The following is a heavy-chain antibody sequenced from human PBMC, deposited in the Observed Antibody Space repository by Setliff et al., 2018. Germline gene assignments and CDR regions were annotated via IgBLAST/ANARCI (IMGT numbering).Heavy chain of an antibody. V-gene: IGHV3-23*01. D-gene: IGHD3-3*01. CDR3: AKGLRGVVYYYYGLDV. J-gene: IGHJ6*02. Sequence: GGSLRLSCAASGFTFSNYAMSWVRQAPGKGLEWVSSIGGTGGSTYYSDSVRGRFTISRDNSKSTLYLQMNSLRAEDTAEYYCAKGLRGVVYYYYGLDVWGQGTTVTVSS. CDR1: GFTFSNYA. CDR2: IGGTGGST.